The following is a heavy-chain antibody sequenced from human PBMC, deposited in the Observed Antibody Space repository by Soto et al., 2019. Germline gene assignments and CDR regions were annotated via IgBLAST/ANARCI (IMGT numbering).Heavy chain of an antibody. D-gene: IGHD6-13*01. CDR3: ASGIAAASRFDP. V-gene: IGHV4-31*03. J-gene: IGHJ5*02. CDR2: IYYSGST. CDR1: GGSISSGGYY. Sequence: SETLSLTCTVSGGSISSGGYYWSWIRQHPGKGLEWIGYIYYSGSTYYNPSLKSRVTISVDTSKNQFSLKLSSVTAADTAVYYCASGIAAASRFDPWGQGTLVTVSS.